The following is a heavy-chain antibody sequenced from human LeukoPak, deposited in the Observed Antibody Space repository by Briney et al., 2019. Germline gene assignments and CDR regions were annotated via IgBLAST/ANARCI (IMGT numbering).Heavy chain of an antibody. J-gene: IGHJ4*02. V-gene: IGHV4-59*12. CDR3: ARRGRLGYRQQLVAGAGRADYFDY. Sequence: PSETLSLTCTVSGGSISSYYWSWIRQPPGKGLEWIGYIYYSGSTNYNPSLKSRVTISVDTSKNQFSLKLSSVTAADTAVYYCARRGRLGYRQQLVAGAGRADYFDYWGQGTLVTVSS. CDR1: GGSISSYY. CDR2: IYYSGST. D-gene: IGHD6-13*01.